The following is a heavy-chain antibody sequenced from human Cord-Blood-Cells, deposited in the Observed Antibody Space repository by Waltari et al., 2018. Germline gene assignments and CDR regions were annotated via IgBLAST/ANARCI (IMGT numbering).Heavy chain of an antibody. J-gene: IGHJ5*02. CDR2: IYYSGST. D-gene: IGHD6-13*01. V-gene: IGHV4-39*01. CDR3: ARRYSSSSGFDP. Sequence: QLQLQESGPGLVKPSETLSLTCTVSGGSISSSSYYWGCIRQPPGKGLEWIGSIYYSGSTYYNPSLKSRVTISVDTSKNQFSLKLSSVTAADTAVYYCARRYSSSSGFDPWGQGTLVTVSS. CDR1: GGSISSSSYY.